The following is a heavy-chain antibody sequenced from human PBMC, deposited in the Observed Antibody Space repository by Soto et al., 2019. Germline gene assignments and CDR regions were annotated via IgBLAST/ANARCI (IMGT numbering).Heavy chain of an antibody. CDR3: ARSSGGNFGIIIEGTNWFAP. CDR1: RDTFTSYY. J-gene: IGHJ5*02. Sequence: QLVPSGGEVKQPGASVKVSCKAPRDTFTSYYINWVRQAPGQGLEWMGVINPHGGSTAYAQKFKGRVTLTRETSASPVYMEVSSLTSEDTAMYYCARSSGGNFGIIIEGTNWFAPWGQGTLVTVSS. V-gene: IGHV1-46*01. D-gene: IGHD1-26*01. CDR2: INPHGGST.